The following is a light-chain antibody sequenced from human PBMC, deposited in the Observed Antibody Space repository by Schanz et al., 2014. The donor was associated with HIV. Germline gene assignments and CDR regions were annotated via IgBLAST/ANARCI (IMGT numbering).Light chain of an antibody. CDR1: QSVRSN. CDR3: LQYYTAPWT. V-gene: IGKV3-15*01. CDR2: RAS. Sequence: IVMTQSPATLSVSPGERVTLSCRAGQSVRSNLAWYQHKPGQAPRLLIYRASTGATGVPARFSGGGSGTDFTLTITSMQTEDVAVYYCLQYYTAPWTFGQGTKVEV. J-gene: IGKJ1*01.